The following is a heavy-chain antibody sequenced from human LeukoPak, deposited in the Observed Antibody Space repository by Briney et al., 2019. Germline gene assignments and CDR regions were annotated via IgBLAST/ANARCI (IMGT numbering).Heavy chain of an antibody. CDR2: VPYDGSNK. CDR1: GFTFRNHG. J-gene: IGHJ4*02. Sequence: GGSLRLSCAVSGFTFRNHGMHWVRQAPGKGLEWVAFVPYDGSNKYCTDSVKGRFTISRDNSENTLYLQMNSLRAEDTAVYYCATATYYYASGSQYYFDYWGQGTLVTVSS. V-gene: IGHV3-30*02. CDR3: ATATYYYASGSQYYFDY. D-gene: IGHD3-10*01.